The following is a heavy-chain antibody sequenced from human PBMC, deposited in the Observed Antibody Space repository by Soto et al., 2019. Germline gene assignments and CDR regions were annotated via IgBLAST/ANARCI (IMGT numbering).Heavy chain of an antibody. CDR1: GFTFSRYW. CDR2: IKQDGTEK. CDR3: ARGDTPMITGMDSFDI. V-gene: IGHV3-7*01. J-gene: IGHJ3*02. D-gene: IGHD5-18*01. Sequence: GGSLRLSCAASGFTFSRYWMNWVRQAPGKGLEWVANIKQDGTEKNYVDSVKGRFTISRDNARNSLYLQMDSLRAEDTAVYFCARGDTPMITGMDSFDIWGQGTMVTVSS.